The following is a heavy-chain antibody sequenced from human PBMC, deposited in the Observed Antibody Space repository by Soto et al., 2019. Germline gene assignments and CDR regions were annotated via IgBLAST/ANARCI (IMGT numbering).Heavy chain of an antibody. Sequence: PGGSLRLSCGASGLTFSNYAMSWVRQAPGKGLEWVSGISGSGGSTYYAESVKGRFTISRDNSKNTLYLQMNSLRAEDTAVYYCANRKYYASGSYYYYYFAFWGQGALVTVS. CDR3: ANRKYYASGSYYYYYFAF. CDR1: GLTFSNYA. J-gene: IGHJ4*02. V-gene: IGHV3-23*01. D-gene: IGHD3-10*01. CDR2: ISGSGGST.